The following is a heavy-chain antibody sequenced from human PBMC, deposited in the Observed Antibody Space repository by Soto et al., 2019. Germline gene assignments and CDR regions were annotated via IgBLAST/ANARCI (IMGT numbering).Heavy chain of an antibody. J-gene: IGHJ4*02. V-gene: IGHV1-18*01. CDR1: GYRFASYG. CDR2: IRASNPSP. Sequence: ASVKVSCKASGYRFASYGVNWVRQAPGQGLEWMGWIRASNPSPDYAQKLQGRVTMTTDTSTNTAYMELRSLRSDDTAIYYCTRHGNGDDSWGQGINWRGYSYGLDYWGQGTLVTVSS. CDR3: TRHGNGDDSWGQGINWRGYSYGLDY. D-gene: IGHD5-18*01.